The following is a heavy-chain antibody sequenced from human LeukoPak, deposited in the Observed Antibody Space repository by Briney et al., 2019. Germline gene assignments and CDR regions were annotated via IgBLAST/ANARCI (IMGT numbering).Heavy chain of an antibody. CDR2: INVNGGAM. CDR1: GFSFKDYY. CDR3: ARGPRILAAGSYFFDY. Sequence: GGSLRLSCAASGFSFKDYYHSWIRQAPGNGLEWVSFINVNGGAMYYADFVKGRFTISRENAQNSVYLEMNSLRDEDTAVYYCARGPRILAAGSYFFDYWGQGSLVTVSS. D-gene: IGHD6-13*01. J-gene: IGHJ4*02. V-gene: IGHV3-11*01.